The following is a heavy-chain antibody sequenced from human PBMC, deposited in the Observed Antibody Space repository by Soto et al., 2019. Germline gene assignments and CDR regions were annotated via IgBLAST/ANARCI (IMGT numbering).Heavy chain of an antibody. Sequence: ASVKVSCKASGGTFSSYAISWVRQAPGQGLEWMGGIIPIFGTANYAQKFQGRVTITADESTSTAYMELSSLRSEDTAVYYCARSGDCSSTSCSNSFYYYYGVDVWGQGTTVTVSS. CDR3: ARSGDCSSTSCSNSFYYYYGVDV. J-gene: IGHJ6*02. CDR2: IIPIFGTA. D-gene: IGHD2-2*01. CDR1: GGTFSSYA. V-gene: IGHV1-69*13.